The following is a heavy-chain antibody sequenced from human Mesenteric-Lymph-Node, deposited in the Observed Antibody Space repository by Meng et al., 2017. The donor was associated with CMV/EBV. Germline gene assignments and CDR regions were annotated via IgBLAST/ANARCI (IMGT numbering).Heavy chain of an antibody. CDR3: ARRWEYCSGGSCPIDF. CDR1: GGSITSHSYY. CDR2: IYYSGSN. J-gene: IGHJ4*02. Sequence: SETLSLTCTVSGGSITSHSYYWAWIRQPPGKGLEWIGNIYYSGSNSYSGSTYNPSLKSRVTISVDTSKNHFSLNLSSVTAADTAVYYCARRWEYCSGGSCPIDFWGRGTLVTVSS. D-gene: IGHD2-15*01. V-gene: IGHV4-39*02.